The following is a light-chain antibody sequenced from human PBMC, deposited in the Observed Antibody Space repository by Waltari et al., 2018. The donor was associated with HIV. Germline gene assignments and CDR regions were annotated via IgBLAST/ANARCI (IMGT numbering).Light chain of an antibody. V-gene: IGLV4-69*02. CDR2: LKSDGSH. CDR3: QTWGTGIQV. CDR1: SGHTNYA. Sequence: QLVLTQSPSASASLGASVKLTCTLSSGHTNYAIAWHQQQPEKGPRYLMNLKSDGSHSKGDGIPDRFSGSISGAERYLTISSLQSEDEADYYCQTWGTGIQVFGGGTKLTVL. J-gene: IGLJ3*02.